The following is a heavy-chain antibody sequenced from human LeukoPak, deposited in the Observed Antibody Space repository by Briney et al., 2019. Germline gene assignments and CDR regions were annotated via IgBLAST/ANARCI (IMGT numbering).Heavy chain of an antibody. Sequence: PSETLSLTCAVYGGSFSGYYWSWIRQPPGKGLEWIGEINHSGSTNYNPSLKSRVTISVDTSKNQFSLKLSSVTAADTAVYYCARWDRGVVVITDAFDIWGQGTMVTVSS. CDR1: GGSFSGYY. V-gene: IGHV4-34*01. CDR3: ARWDRGVVVITDAFDI. CDR2: INHSGST. J-gene: IGHJ3*02. D-gene: IGHD3-22*01.